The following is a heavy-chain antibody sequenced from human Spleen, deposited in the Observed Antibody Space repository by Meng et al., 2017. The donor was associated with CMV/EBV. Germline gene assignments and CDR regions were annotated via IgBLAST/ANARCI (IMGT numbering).Heavy chain of an antibody. J-gene: IGHJ4*02. CDR1: GFPFINAV. D-gene: IGHD3-16*02. CDR2: IVVGNGNA. CDR3: AAWGSWGSYRDPPY. Sequence: SVKVSCKTSGFPFINAVIQWVRRDRGQRLEGIGWIVVGNGNANYAQRFQERVTITRDMSASTAYLELSDLRPEDTALYYCAAWGSWGSYRDPPYWGQGTLVTVSS. V-gene: IGHV1-58*02.